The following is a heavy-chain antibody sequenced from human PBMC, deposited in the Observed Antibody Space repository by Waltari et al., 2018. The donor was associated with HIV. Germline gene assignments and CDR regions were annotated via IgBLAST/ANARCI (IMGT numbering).Heavy chain of an antibody. CDR3: ARDGDWKSDF. Sequence: EVQLVESGGGLVQPGGSLRLSCAVSGFTFSTSWMSWVRQAPGKGLEWVANIKPDGSAKYYVDSMKGRFTISRDNAKNSLYLQMNSLGAEDTAVYYCARDGDWKSDFWGQGILVTVSS. J-gene: IGHJ4*02. CDR1: GFTFSTSW. V-gene: IGHV3-7*01. D-gene: IGHD1-1*01. CDR2: IKPDGSAK.